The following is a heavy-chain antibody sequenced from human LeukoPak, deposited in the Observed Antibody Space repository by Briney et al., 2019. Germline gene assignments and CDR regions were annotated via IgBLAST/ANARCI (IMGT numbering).Heavy chain of an antibody. D-gene: IGHD3-10*01. Sequence: SETLSLTCAVYGGSFSGYYWSWIRQPPGKGLEWMGEINHSGSTNYNPSLKSRVTISVDTSKNQFSLRLSSLTAADTAVYYCARGGSGYYGSGSYYKSWGQGTLVTVSS. CDR2: INHSGST. CDR1: GGSFSGYY. J-gene: IGHJ5*02. V-gene: IGHV4-34*01. CDR3: ARGGSGYYGSGSYYKS.